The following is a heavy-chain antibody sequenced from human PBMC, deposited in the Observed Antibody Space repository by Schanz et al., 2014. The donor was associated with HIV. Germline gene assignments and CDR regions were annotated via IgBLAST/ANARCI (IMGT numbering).Heavy chain of an antibody. J-gene: IGHJ4*02. Sequence: EVQMLESGGGSVQPGGSLRLSCAASGFTFSNFAMSWVRQAPGKGLEWVSSISGSGASTFYAGSVKGRFAISRDKSKNTLYLQMNSLRVEDTAVYYCAKMARSVAANTNFDYWGQGTLVTVSS. CDR1: GFTFSNFA. CDR2: ISGSGAST. D-gene: IGHD6-19*01. V-gene: IGHV3-23*01. CDR3: AKMARSVAANTNFDY.